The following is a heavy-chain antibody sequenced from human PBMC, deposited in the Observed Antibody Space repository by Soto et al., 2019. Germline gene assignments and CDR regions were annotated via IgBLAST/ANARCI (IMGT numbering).Heavy chain of an antibody. D-gene: IGHD1-7*01. J-gene: IGHJ6*02. CDR1: GYTFTSYG. CDR2: ISAYNGNT. CDR3: ARSPGRYNWNYLGRTNYYGMDV. Sequence: ASVKVSCKASGYTFTSYGISWVRQAPGQGLEWMGWISAYNGNTNYAQKLQGRVTMTTDTSTSTAYMELRSLRSDDTAVYYCARSPGRYNWNYLGRTNYYGMDVWGQGTTVTVSS. V-gene: IGHV1-18*01.